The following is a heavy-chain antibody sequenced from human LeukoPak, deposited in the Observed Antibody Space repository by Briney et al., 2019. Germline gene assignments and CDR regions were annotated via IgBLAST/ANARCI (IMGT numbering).Heavy chain of an antibody. D-gene: IGHD3-22*01. J-gene: IGHJ4*02. CDR3: ARDLSHASSGYSDY. CDR2: IYSGGST. Sequence: PGGSLRLSCAASGFTVSSNYMSWVRQARGKGLEWVSVIYSGGSTYYADSVKGRFTISRDNSKNTLYLQMNSLRAEDTAVYYCARDLSHASSGYSDYWGQGTLVTVPS. CDR1: GFTVSSNY. V-gene: IGHV3-53*01.